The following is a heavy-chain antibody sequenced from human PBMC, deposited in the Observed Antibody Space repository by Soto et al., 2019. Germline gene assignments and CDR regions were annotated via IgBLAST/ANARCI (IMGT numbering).Heavy chain of an antibody. Sequence: QLQLQESGSGLVKPSQTLFLTCAVSGGSISSGGYSWGWIRQPPGKGLEWIGYIYHSGSTSYDPSLKSRVTISVDRSENQFSLKLSSVTDADTAVYYCARTPPPWGQGTLVTVSS. CDR2: IYHSGST. V-gene: IGHV4-30-2*01. CDR3: ARTPPP. CDR1: GGSISSGGYS. J-gene: IGHJ5*02.